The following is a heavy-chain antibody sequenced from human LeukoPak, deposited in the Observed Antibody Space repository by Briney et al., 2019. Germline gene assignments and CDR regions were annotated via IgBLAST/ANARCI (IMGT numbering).Heavy chain of an antibody. V-gene: IGHV1-58*02. D-gene: IGHD6-19*01. J-gene: IGHJ4*02. Sequence: GASVKVSCKASGFTFTSSAMQWVRQARGQRLEWIGWIVVGSGNTNYAQKFQERVTITRDMSTSTAYMELSSLRSEATAVYYCAAAGGSSVAGEFDYWGQGTLVTVSS. CDR3: AAAGGSSVAGEFDY. CDR2: IVVGSGNT. CDR1: GFTFTSSA.